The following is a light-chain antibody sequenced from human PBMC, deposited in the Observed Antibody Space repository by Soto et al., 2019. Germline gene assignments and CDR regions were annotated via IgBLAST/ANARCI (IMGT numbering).Light chain of an antibody. V-gene: IGKV1-5*03. J-gene: IGKJ2*01. CDR2: KAS. CDR3: QQYNNYSYT. CDR1: QSISSW. Sequence: DIQMTQSPSTLSASVGDRVTITCRASQSISSWLAWYQQKPGKAPKLLIYKASSLETGVPSRFSGSGSGTEFTFTISSLQPDDFATYYCQQYNNYSYTFGQGTKLEIK.